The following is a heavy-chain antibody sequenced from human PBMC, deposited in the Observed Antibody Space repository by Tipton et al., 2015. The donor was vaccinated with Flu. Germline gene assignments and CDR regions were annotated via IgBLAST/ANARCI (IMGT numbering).Heavy chain of an antibody. CDR2: IYYSGST. V-gene: IGHV4-59*01. Sequence: TLSLTCTVSGGSLSSFYWSWIRQPAGKGLEWIGYIYYSGSTNYNPSLKSRVTISVDTSKNQFSLKLGSVTAADTAVYYCARDYYDSSGYYYQDWGQGTLVTVSS. J-gene: IGHJ4*02. D-gene: IGHD3-22*01. CDR1: GGSLSSFY. CDR3: ARDYYDSSGYYYQD.